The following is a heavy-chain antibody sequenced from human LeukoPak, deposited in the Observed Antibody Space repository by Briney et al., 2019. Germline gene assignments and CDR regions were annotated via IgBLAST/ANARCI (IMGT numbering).Heavy chain of an antibody. J-gene: IGHJ4*02. CDR1: GGSISSYY. V-gene: IGHV4-59*08. CDR2: IYYSGST. Sequence: SSETLSLTCTVSGGSISSYYWSWIRQPPGKGLEWIGYIYYSGSTNYNPSLKSRVTISVDTSKNQFSLKLSSVTAADTAVYYCARGTNFDYWGQGTLITVSS. CDR3: ARGTNFDY.